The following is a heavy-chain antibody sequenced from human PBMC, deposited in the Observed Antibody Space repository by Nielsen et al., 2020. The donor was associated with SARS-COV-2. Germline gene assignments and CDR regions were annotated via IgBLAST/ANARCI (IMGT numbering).Heavy chain of an antibody. V-gene: IGHV3-33*01. Sequence: GGPLRPSFPAFGLTLSNNGMHWVRQAPGKGLEWVAVIWYDGSNKYYADSVKGRFTISRDNSKNTLYLQMNSLRAEDTAVYYCARDWSSGSGSSYYYYGMDVWGQGTTVTVSS. CDR3: ARDWSSGSGSSYYYYGMDV. J-gene: IGHJ6*02. CDR2: IWYDGSNK. CDR1: GLTLSNNG. D-gene: IGHD3-10*01.